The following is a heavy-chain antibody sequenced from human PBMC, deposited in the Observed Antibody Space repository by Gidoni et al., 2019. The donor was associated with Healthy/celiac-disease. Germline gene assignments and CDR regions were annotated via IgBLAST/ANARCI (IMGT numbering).Heavy chain of an antibody. CDR3: ARREAVVRGVISWFDP. D-gene: IGHD3-10*01. CDR2: IYPGDSDT. J-gene: IGHJ5*02. V-gene: IGHV5-51*01. CDR1: GYSFTSYW. Sequence: EVQLVPSGAVVKKPGESPQISCKGSGYSFTSYWIGWVRQLPGKGLEWMGVIYPGDSDTRYSPSFQGQVTISADKSISTAYLQWSSLKASDTAMYYCARREAVVRGVISWFDPWGQGTLVTVSS.